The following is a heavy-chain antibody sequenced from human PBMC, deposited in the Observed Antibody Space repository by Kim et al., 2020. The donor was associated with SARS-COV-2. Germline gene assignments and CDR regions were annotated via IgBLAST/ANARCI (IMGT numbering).Heavy chain of an antibody. D-gene: IGHD7-27*01. CDR1: GFSFNNFW. V-gene: IGHV3-7*01. J-gene: IGHJ4*01. Sequence: GGSLRLSCEASGFSFNNFWMSWVRQAPGKGLEWVANINQDGSEKKSLDSVKGRFTISRDNAKNSVYLQMNSLRVEESAVYYCARDAWSQRGTDGFD. CDR2: INQDGSEK. CDR3: ARDAWSQRGTDGFD.